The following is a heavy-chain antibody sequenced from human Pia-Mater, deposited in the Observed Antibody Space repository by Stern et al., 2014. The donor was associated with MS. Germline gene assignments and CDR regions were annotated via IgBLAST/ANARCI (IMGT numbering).Heavy chain of an antibody. J-gene: IGHJ5*02. D-gene: IGHD3-10*01. Sequence: VQLVESGDEVKQPGSSVKVSCKASRDTFSHYALSWVRQAPAHGLEWMGWVIPGLGTTSYAQKVQGRITITAATSTNTLYMELSSLTLEDTAVYFCARDQGDYGSGSEDSWFDPWGQGTLVTVSS. CDR1: RDTFSHYA. CDR2: VIPGLGTT. CDR3: ARDQGDYGSGSEDSWFDP. V-gene: IGHV1-69*06.